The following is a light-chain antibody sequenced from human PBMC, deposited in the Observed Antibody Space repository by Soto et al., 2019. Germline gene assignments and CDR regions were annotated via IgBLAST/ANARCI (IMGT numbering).Light chain of an antibody. CDR2: ATS. CDR3: QLQNDWPMYT. Sequence: EIVMTQSPATLSLSPGYRATLSCRASQSLSRNLAWYQQKPGQPPRLLIYATSTRVPGLPARFSGSRSGTDFTLPINSLQSEDFAVYYCQLQNDWPMYTFGQGTKLEIK. V-gene: IGKV3-15*01. J-gene: IGKJ2*01. CDR1: QSLSRN.